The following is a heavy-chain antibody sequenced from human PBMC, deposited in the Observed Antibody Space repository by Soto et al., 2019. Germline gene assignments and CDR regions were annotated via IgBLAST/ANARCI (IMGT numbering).Heavy chain of an antibody. J-gene: IGHJ5*02. Sequence: ASVKVSCKASGYTFTSYGISWVRQAPGQGLEWMGWISAYNGNTNYAQKLQGRVTMTTDTSTSTAYMELRSLRSDDTAVYYCASDQYVLGWFDPWGQGTLVTVSS. CDR3: ASDQYVLGWFDP. D-gene: IGHD2-8*01. CDR2: ISAYNGNT. CDR1: GYTFTSYG. V-gene: IGHV1-18*01.